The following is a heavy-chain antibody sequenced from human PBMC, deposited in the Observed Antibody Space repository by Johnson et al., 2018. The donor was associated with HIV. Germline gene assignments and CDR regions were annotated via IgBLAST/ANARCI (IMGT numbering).Heavy chain of an antibody. CDR3: AKSIVVVIAGNNDDAFDI. CDR1: GFTFSRYG. CDR2: ISSDGSNE. J-gene: IGHJ3*02. V-gene: IGHV3-30*18. D-gene: IGHD2-21*01. Sequence: QVQLVESGGGVVQPGGSLRLSCVASGFTFSRYGMQWVRQAPGKGLECVAVISSDGSNEYYADSVKGRFTLSRDNPTNTLYLQMNSLRAEDTAVYYCAKSIVVVIAGNNDDAFDIWGQGTMVTVSS.